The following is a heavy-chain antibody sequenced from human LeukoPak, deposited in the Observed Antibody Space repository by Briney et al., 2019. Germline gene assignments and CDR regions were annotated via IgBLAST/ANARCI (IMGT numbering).Heavy chain of an antibody. V-gene: IGHV3-23*01. D-gene: IGHD3-22*01. Sequence: GGSLRLSCAASGFTFSSYWMHWVRQAPGKGLEWVSAISGSGGSTYYADSVKGRFTISRDNSKHTVYLQMNSLRAEDTTVYYCAKHREFTMIEVVFDYWGQGTPVTVSS. CDR2: ISGSGGST. CDR3: AKHREFTMIEVVFDY. CDR1: GFTFSSYW. J-gene: IGHJ4*02.